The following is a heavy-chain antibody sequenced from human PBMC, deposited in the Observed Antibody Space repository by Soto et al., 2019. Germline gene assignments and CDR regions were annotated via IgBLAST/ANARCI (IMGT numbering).Heavy chain of an antibody. V-gene: IGHV6-1*01. Sequence: PSQTLSLTCAISGDSVSSNSAAWNWIRQSPSGGLEWLGRTYYRSRWYNDYAVSVRSRITINPDTSKNQFSLHLNSVTPEDTAVYYCARGQGNYYYYMDVWGKGTKVTVSS. J-gene: IGHJ6*03. CDR2: TYYRSRWYN. CDR1: GDSVSSNSAA. CDR3: ARGQGNYYYYMDV.